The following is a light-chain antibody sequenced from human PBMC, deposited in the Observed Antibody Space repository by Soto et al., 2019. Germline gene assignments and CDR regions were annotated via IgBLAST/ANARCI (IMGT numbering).Light chain of an antibody. CDR3: QQYNSYPWT. CDR2: DAS. Sequence: DIQMTQSPSTLSASVGDRVTITCRASQSISSWLAWYQQKPGKAPKLLIYDASSLESWVPSRFSGSGSGTEFTLTISSLHPDDFATYYCQQYNSYPWTFGQGTKVEIK. V-gene: IGKV1-5*01. J-gene: IGKJ1*01. CDR1: QSISSW.